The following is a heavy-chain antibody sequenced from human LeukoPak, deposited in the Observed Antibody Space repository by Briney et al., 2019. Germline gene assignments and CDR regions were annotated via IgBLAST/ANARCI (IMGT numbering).Heavy chain of an antibody. CDR2: ISYDGSNK. Sequence: GGSLRLSCAASGFTFSSYGMHWVRQAPGKGLEWVAVISYDGSNKYYADSVKGRFTISRDNSKNTLYLQMNSLRAEDTAVYYCAKALYSSGWYGGYYFDYWGQGTLVTVSS. CDR1: GFTFSSYG. D-gene: IGHD6-19*01. CDR3: AKALYSSGWYGGYYFDY. V-gene: IGHV3-30*18. J-gene: IGHJ4*02.